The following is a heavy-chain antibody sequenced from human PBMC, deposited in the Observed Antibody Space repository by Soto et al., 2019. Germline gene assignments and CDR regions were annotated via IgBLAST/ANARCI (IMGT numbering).Heavy chain of an antibody. V-gene: IGHV1-18*04. CDR2: ISAYNGNT. D-gene: IGHD2-2*01. CDR1: RYTFTSYG. Sequence: ASVKVSCNASRYTFTSYGISRVRQAPGQRLECMGWISAYNGNTNYAQKLQGIFTMTTDTSTSTAYMDLRSLRSDDTAVYYCASDGYRSSTSCYLYYYHDMDVWGQGTTVT. CDR3: ASDGYRSSTSCYLYYYHDMDV. J-gene: IGHJ6*02.